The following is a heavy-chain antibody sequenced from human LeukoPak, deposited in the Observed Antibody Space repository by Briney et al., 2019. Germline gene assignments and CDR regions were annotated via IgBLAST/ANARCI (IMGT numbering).Heavy chain of an antibody. Sequence: ASVKVSCKASGYTFTSYDINWVRQATGQGLEWMGWMNPNSGNTGYAQKFQGRVTMTRNTSISTAYMELSSLRSEDTAVYYCARVLRYFDWFSGYWGQGTLVTVSS. CDR3: ARVLRYFDWFSGY. V-gene: IGHV1-8*01. CDR1: GYTFTSYD. CDR2: MNPNSGNT. D-gene: IGHD3-9*01. J-gene: IGHJ4*02.